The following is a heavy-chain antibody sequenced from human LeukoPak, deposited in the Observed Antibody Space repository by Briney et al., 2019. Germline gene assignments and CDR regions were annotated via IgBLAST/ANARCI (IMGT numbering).Heavy chain of an antibody. CDR2: ISVSGGST. J-gene: IGHJ4*02. D-gene: IGHD6-13*01. CDR1: GFPFRSYA. V-gene: IGHV3-23*01. Sequence: GGSLRLSCVASGFPFRSYAMTWVRQAPGKGLEWVSTISVSGGSTDSPDSVKGRFTISRDNSKNTLSLQMNSLRAEDTAVYYCAKAHSSSWYFAFDCWGQGILVTVSS. CDR3: AKAHSSSWYFAFDC.